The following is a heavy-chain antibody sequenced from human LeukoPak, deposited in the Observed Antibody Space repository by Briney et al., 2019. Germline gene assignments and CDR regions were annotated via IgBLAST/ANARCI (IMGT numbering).Heavy chain of an antibody. CDR1: GFTFSSYG. CDR2: IWYDGSNK. J-gene: IGHJ6*03. CDR3: ARGPLSIAARRAYYYYMDV. V-gene: IGHV3-33*01. Sequence: PGGSLRLSCAASGFTFSSYGMHWVRQAPGKGLEWVAVIWYDGSNKYYADSVKGRFTISRDNSKNTLYLQMNSLRAEDTAVYYCARGPLSIAARRAYYYYMDVWGKGTTVTVSS. D-gene: IGHD6-6*01.